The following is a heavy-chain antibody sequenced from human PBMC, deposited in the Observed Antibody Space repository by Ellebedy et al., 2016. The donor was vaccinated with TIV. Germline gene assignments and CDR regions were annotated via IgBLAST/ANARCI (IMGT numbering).Heavy chain of an antibody. CDR3: ARAPWLAEIDFVPYFDL. CDR1: GFRFGDFA. CDR2: IARRAFGGYT. D-gene: IGHD3-9*01. J-gene: IGHJ2*01. Sequence: GESLKISCTGSGFRFGDFAFNWVRQAPGKGLEWVAFIARRAFGGYTKYATSVRSRFFISRDDSRNIAHLQMNSLETEDTAVYYCARAPWLAEIDFVPYFDLWGRGTVVSVSS. V-gene: IGHV3-49*04.